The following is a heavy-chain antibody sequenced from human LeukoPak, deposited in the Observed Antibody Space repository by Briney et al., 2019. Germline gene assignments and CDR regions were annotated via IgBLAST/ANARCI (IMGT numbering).Heavy chain of an antibody. J-gene: IGHJ4*02. CDR3: AKPIRDVTIYDF. CDR1: GFTFGRFW. CDR2: INQDESAK. V-gene: IGHV3-7*01. Sequence: GGSLRLSCAASGFTFGRFWMSWVRQAPGKGLEWVASINQDESAKRYADSVTGRFTVFRDNTKNSLFLQMTFLRVEDTAVYYCAKPIRDVTIYDFWGQGALVTVSS. D-gene: IGHD2-21*01.